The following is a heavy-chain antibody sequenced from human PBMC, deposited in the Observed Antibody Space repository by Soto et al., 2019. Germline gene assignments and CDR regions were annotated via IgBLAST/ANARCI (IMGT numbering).Heavy chain of an antibody. D-gene: IGHD3-22*01. CDR3: ARDRNRITMIVDFDY. V-gene: IGHV3-30-3*01. Sequence: GGSLRLSCAASGFTFSSYAMHWVRQAPGKGLEWVAVISYDGSNKYYADSVKGRFTISRDNSKNTLYLQMNSLRAEDTAVYYCARDRNRITMIVDFDYWGQGTLVTVSS. CDR1: GFTFSSYA. CDR2: ISYDGSNK. J-gene: IGHJ4*02.